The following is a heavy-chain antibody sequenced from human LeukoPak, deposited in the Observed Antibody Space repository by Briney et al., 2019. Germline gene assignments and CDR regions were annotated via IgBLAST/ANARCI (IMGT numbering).Heavy chain of an antibody. CDR1: GFTFSTSW. CDR2: IKEDGSAK. Sequence: GGSLRLSCADSGFTFSTSWMAWVRQAPGKGLEWVANIKEDGSAKNYVGSVKGRFTVSRDNAKNSLYLQMNSLRAEDTALYYCAKGREYSSSPVDYWGQGTLVTVSS. CDR3: AKGREYSSSPVDY. D-gene: IGHD6-6*01. J-gene: IGHJ4*02. V-gene: IGHV3-7*03.